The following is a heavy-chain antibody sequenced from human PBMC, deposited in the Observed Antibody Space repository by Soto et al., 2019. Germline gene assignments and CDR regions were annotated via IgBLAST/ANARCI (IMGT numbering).Heavy chain of an antibody. CDR2: ISYDGSNK. CDR1: GFTFSSYG. CDR3: AKDRAQGYCSGGSCYYYGMDV. V-gene: IGHV3-30*18. D-gene: IGHD2-15*01. Sequence: QVQLVESGGGVVQPGRSLRLSCAASGFTFSSYGMHWVRQAPGKGLEWVAVISYDGSNKYYADSVKGRFTISRDNSKNXLXLXXNSLRAEDTAVYYCAKDRAQGYCSGGSCYYYGMDVWGQGTTVTVSS. J-gene: IGHJ6*02.